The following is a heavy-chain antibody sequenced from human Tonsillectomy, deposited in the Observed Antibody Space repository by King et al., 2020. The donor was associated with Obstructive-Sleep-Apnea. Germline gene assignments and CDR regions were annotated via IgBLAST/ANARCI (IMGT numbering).Heavy chain of an antibody. J-gene: IGHJ4*02. Sequence: VQLVESGGGLVQPGGSLRLSCSASGFTFSSYAMHWVRQAPGKGLEYVSAISSNGGSTYYADSVKGRFTISRDNSKNTLYLQMSSLRAEDTAIFYCVKDRGSTISCYDCCFDYWGQGTLVTVSS. CDR3: VKDRGSTISCYDCCFDY. CDR1: GFTFSSYA. V-gene: IGHV3-64D*06. D-gene: IGHD2-2*01. CDR2: ISSNGGST.